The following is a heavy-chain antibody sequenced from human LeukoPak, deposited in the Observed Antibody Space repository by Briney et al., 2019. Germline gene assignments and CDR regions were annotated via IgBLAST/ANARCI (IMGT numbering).Heavy chain of an antibody. V-gene: IGHV1-69*01. Sequence: SVKVSCKASGGTFTISWVRQAPGQGLEWMGGIIPIFGTANYAQKFQGRVTITADESTSTAYMELSSLRSEDTAVYYCARSQAVEMATIALDYWGQGTLVTVSS. CDR1: GGTFT. D-gene: IGHD5-24*01. CDR3: ARSQAVEMATIALDY. J-gene: IGHJ4*02. CDR2: IIPIFGTA.